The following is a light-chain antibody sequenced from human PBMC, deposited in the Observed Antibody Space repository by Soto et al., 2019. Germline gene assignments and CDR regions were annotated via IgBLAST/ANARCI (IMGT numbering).Light chain of an antibody. V-gene: IGKV1-33*01. Sequence: DIQLTQSPSSLSASVGDRVTITCQASQDIMHYLNWYQQRPGKAPKLLIYDGSNLETGVPMRFSVSGYGTDFTLTIISLQPDDLGTYYCQEYDNPITFGGGKKVEMK. J-gene: IGKJ4*01. CDR1: QDIMHY. CDR2: DGS. CDR3: QEYDNPIT.